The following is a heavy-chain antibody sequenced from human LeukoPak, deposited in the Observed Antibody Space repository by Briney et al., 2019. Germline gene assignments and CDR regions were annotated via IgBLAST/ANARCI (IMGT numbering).Heavy chain of an antibody. CDR1: GYTFTGYY. J-gene: IGHJ4*02. D-gene: IGHD4-17*01. Sequence: GASVKVSCKASGYTFTGYYMHWVRQAPGQGLEWMGRINPNSGGTNYAQKFQGRVTMTRDTSISTAYMELSRLRSDDTAVYYCARETDSGDYVSTGFQWGQGTLVTVSS. V-gene: IGHV1-2*06. CDR2: INPNSGGT. CDR3: ARETDSGDYVSTGFQ.